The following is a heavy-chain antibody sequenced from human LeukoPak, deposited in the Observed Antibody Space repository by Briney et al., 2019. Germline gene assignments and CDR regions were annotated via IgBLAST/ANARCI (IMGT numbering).Heavy chain of an antibody. CDR2: ISAAYGDT. D-gene: IGHD5-18*01. V-gene: IGHV1-18*01. CDR1: VYIYRNQR. Sequence: GASVHDSCKTSVYIYRNQRFHWVRQPPGQGLEWLGWISAAYGDTKYAQGLQGRITLSTDESTRTAYMELESLRSDDSAVYYCGILDTVVGFDYWGHGTLVTVSS. CDR3: GILDTVVGFDY. J-gene: IGHJ4*01.